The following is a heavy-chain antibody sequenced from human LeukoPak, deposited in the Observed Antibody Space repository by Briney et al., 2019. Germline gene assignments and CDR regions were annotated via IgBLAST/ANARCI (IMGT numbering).Heavy chain of an antibody. CDR3: ARRTTTYYYMDV. V-gene: IGHV1-8*03. CDR1: GYTFTSSD. D-gene: IGHD2-2*01. J-gene: IGHJ6*03. Sequence: ASVKVSCKASGYTFTSSDINWVRQATGQGLEWMGWMNPHSGNTGYAQKFQGRVTITRNTSISTAYMELSSLRSEDTAVYYCARRTTTYYYMDVWGKGTTVTVSS. CDR2: MNPHSGNT.